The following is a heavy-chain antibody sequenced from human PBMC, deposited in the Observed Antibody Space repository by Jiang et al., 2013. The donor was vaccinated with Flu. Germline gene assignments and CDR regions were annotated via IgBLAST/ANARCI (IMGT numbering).Heavy chain of an antibody. J-gene: IGHJ6*02. V-gene: IGHV1-69*01. CDR2: IIPIFGTA. CDR3: ARLGKDRDGYRAGYYYYCGMDV. D-gene: IGHD5-24*01. Sequence: SSVKVSCKASGGTFSSYAISWVRQAPGQGLEWMGGIIPIFGTANYAQKFQGRVTITADESTSTAYMELSSLRSEDTAVYYCARLGKDRDGYRAGYYYYCGMDVWGQGTTVTVSS. CDR1: GGTFSSYA.